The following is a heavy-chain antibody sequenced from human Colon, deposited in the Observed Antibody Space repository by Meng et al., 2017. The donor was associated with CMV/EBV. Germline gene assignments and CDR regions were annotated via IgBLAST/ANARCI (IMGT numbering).Heavy chain of an antibody. V-gene: IGHV1-2*02. J-gene: IGHJ5*02. CDR3: GRDRHLDP. CDR1: GYTFTDYY. Sequence: QVQLVQSGAEVKKPGALVKVSCKTSGYTFTDYYIHWVRQAPGQGLEWMGWINSISGDTNYAQKFQGRVTMTRDTSITTAYMELNSLKSDDTAVYYCGRDRHLDPWGQGTLVTVSS. CDR2: INSISGDT. D-gene: IGHD3-3*02.